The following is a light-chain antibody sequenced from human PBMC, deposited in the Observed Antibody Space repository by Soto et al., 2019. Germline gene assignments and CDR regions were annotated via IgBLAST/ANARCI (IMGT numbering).Light chain of an antibody. CDR2: DAS. CDR1: ESIRTW. V-gene: IGKV1-5*01. CDR3: QQYNNYPRT. J-gene: IGKJ1*01. Sequence: DIQMTQSPSTLSASVGDRVTITCRASESIRTWLAWYQHKSGKAPKFLIYDASTLESGVPSRFSGSGSGTEFTLTISSLQPDDFATYYCQQYNNYPRTFGQGTNVELK.